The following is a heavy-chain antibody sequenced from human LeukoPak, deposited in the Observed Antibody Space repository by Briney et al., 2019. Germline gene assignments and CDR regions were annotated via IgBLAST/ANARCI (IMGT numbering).Heavy chain of an antibody. V-gene: IGHV3-7*03. D-gene: IGHD3-22*01. CDR3: ARDDTYYYDSSGYPDY. Sequence: EPGGSLRLSCAASGFTFSSYWMSWVRQAPGKGLEWVANIKQDGSEKYYVDSVKGRFTISRDNAKNSLYLQMNSLRAEDTAVYYCARDDTYYYDSSGYPDYWGQGTLVTVSS. CDR1: GFTFSSYW. CDR2: IKQDGSEK. J-gene: IGHJ4*02.